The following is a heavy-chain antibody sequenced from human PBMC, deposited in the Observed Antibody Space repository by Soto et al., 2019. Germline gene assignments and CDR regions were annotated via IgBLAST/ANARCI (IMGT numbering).Heavy chain of an antibody. Sequence: QVQLQESGPGLVKPSGTLSLTCAVSGGSISSSNWWSWVRQPPGKGLEWIGEIYHRGSTNYNPSLKSRDTISVDKSKNQFSLKLSSVPAADTAVYYCAGVMLLAAQRYFDYWGQGTLVTVSS. CDR2: IYHRGST. J-gene: IGHJ4*02. CDR1: GGSISSSNW. D-gene: IGHD2-15*01. CDR3: AGVMLLAAQRYFDY. V-gene: IGHV4-4*02.